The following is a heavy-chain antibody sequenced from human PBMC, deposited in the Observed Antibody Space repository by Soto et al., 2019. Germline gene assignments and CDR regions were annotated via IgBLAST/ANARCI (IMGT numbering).Heavy chain of an antibody. J-gene: IGHJ6*02. V-gene: IGHV1-18*04. CDR3: AREDSSPDYYYYGMDV. CDR2: ISAYNGNT. CDR1: GYTFTSYG. D-gene: IGHD3-22*01. Sequence: QVQLVQSGAEVKKPGASVKVSCKASGYTFTSYGISWVRQAPGQGLEWMGWISAYNGNTNYAQKLQGRVTMTTDTSTSTAYMELRSLRSDDTTVYYCAREDSSPDYYYYGMDVWGQGTTVTVSS.